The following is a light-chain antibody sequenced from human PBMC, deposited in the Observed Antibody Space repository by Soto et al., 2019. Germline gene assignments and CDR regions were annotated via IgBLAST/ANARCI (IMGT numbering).Light chain of an antibody. CDR3: QQYNNWPS. V-gene: IGKV3-15*01. J-gene: IGKJ3*01. Sequence: EIVMTQSPATLSVFPGETATLSCRASQSVSSDLAWYQQKPGQAPRLLIYGASTRATGIPARFTGSGSGTEFTLTISSLKPEDFALYYCQQYNNWPSFGPGTKVDMK. CDR2: GAS. CDR1: QSVSSD.